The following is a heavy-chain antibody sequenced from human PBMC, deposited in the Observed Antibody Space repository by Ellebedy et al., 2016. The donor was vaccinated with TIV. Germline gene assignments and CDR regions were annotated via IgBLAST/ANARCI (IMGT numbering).Heavy chain of an antibody. CDR2: IWYDGTTK. Sequence: GGSLRLSXAASGFTFTDYGMHWVRQAPGKGLEWVAVIWYDGTTKDYPDSVKGRFTISRDTSKNTLYLQMNSLRTEDTAVYFCARNHDSWSGYPDYWGRGTLVTVSS. V-gene: IGHV3-33*01. CDR1: GFTFTDYG. D-gene: IGHD3-3*01. CDR3: ARNHDSWSGYPDY. J-gene: IGHJ4*02.